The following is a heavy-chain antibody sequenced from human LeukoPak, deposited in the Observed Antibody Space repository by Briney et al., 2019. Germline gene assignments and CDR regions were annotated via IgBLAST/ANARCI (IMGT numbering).Heavy chain of an antibody. V-gene: IGHV1-18*01. Sequence: ASVKVSCEASGYTFTSYGIGWVRQAPGQGLEWMGWISAYNGNTNYAQKLQGRVTMTEDTSTDTAYMELSSLRSEDTAVYYCATAVAGYYFDYWGQGTLVTVSS. J-gene: IGHJ4*02. D-gene: IGHD6-19*01. CDR2: ISAYNGNT. CDR1: GYTFTSYG. CDR3: ATAVAGYYFDY.